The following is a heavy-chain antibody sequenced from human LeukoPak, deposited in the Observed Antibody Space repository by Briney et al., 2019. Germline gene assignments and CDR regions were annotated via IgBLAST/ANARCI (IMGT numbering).Heavy chain of an antibody. J-gene: IGHJ6*03. CDR2: ISSSSSYI. V-gene: IGHV3-21*01. CDR3: ARVFCSSTSCYMFVQGYYYMDV. CDR1: GFTFSSYS. Sequence: GGSLRLSCAASGFTFSSYSMNWVRQAPGKGLEWVSSISSSSSYIYYADSVKGRFTISRDNAKNSLYLQMNSLRAEDTAVYYCARVFCSSTSCYMFVQGYYYMDVWGKGTTVTVSS. D-gene: IGHD2-2*02.